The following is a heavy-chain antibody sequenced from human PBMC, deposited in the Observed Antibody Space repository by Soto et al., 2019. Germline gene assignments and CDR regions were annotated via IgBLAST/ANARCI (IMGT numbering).Heavy chain of an antibody. CDR3: AGSTADTTLKASSF. CDR1: GVSITSTDW. D-gene: IGHD4-4*01. CDR2: VSLGGGA. Sequence: QVQLQESGPGLMKPSETLSLTCAVSGVSITSTDWWSWVRQPPGKRLQWIGEVSLGGGANYTPSLRTRVTISVDNSKNQFSLTLNSVTAADTAVYFCAGSTADTTLKASSFWGQGTLVTVSS. V-gene: IGHV4-4*02. J-gene: IGHJ4*02.